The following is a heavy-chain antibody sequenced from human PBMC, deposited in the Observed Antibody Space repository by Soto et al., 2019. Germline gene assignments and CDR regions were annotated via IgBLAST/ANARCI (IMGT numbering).Heavy chain of an antibody. V-gene: IGHV4-31*03. Sequence: QVQLQESGPGLVKPLQALSLTCTVSGGSISSGGFYWSWIRQHPGKGLEWIGDIYYSGSTNYNPSLKSRLTISRDTSKNQFSLKLSSVTAADTAVYYCARIRDYRFYFDYWGQGTLVTVSS. CDR1: GGSISSGGFY. CDR2: IYYSGST. CDR3: ARIRDYRFYFDY. D-gene: IGHD3-16*01. J-gene: IGHJ4*02.